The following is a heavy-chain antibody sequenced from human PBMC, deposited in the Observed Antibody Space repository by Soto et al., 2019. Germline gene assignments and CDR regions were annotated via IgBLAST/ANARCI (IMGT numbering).Heavy chain of an antibody. J-gene: IGHJ4*02. CDR1: GYTFSDYY. CDR2: IDTSGTKI. CDR3: ASHYDMWSGYLSPVDY. V-gene: IGHV3-11*01. D-gene: IGHD3-3*01. Sequence: QVQLVESGGDLVKPGGSLRLSCAASGYTFSDYYMSWIRQAPGKGLEWISYIDTSGTKIYYADSVKGRFTITRDNAKNSLYREMNCLRDEDTAVYYCASHYDMWSGYLSPVDYWGQGTLVTVSS.